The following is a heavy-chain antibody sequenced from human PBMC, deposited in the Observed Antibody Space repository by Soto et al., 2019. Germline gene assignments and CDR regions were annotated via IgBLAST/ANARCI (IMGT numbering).Heavy chain of an antibody. J-gene: IGHJ4*02. CDR2: ISGNGGRT. V-gene: IGHV3-23*01. D-gene: IGHD5-12*01. Sequence: EVQLLESGGGLVQPGGSLRLSCAASRFTFSSYAMSWVRQAPGKGLEWVSVISGNGGRTYYADSVKGRFTISRDNSKSTLYLQMNSLRAEDTAVYYCAKGGDGYIHYFDYWGQGNLVTVSS. CDR3: AKGGDGYIHYFDY. CDR1: RFTFSSYA.